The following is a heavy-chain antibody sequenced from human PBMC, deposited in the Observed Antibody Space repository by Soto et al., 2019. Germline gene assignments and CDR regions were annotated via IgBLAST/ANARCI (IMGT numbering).Heavy chain of an antibody. CDR1: GGSISSSSYY. D-gene: IGHD2-15*01. J-gene: IGHJ4*02. V-gene: IGHV4-39*02. Sequence: SETLSLTCTVSGGSISSSSYYWGWFRQPPGRGLEWLATIYYRGRTYYNPSLEGRVAISVDTSKNHFSLKLSSVTAADTAVYYCARLVAYCSGGSCYADSWGQGTLVTVSS. CDR3: ARLVAYCSGGSCYADS. CDR2: IYYRGRT.